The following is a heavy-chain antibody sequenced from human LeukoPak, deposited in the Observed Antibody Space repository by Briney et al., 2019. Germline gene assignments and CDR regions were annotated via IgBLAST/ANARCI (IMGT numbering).Heavy chain of an antibody. V-gene: IGHV3-48*04. CDR3: ARAAYCSSTSCPGEGYYYYYMDV. J-gene: IGHJ6*03. CDR2: STI. Sequence: STIYYADSVKGRFTISRDNAKNSLYLQMNSLRAEDTAVYYCARAAYCSSTSCPGEGYYYYYMDVWGKGTTVTVSS. D-gene: IGHD2-2*01.